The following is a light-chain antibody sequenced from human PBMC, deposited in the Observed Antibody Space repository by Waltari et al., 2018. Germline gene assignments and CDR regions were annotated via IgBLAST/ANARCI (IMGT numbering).Light chain of an antibody. J-gene: IGLJ3*02. CDR2: VNSDGSH. CDR3: QTGGHGTWV. CDR1: SGHSNTI. Sequence: QLVLPQSPSASASLGASLQPPSTLPSGHSNTIIPWLHQRPEKGPRYLMKVNSDGSHNKGDEIPDRFSGSSSGAERYLTISSVQSEDEADYYCQTGGHGTWVFGGGTTLTVL. V-gene: IGLV4-69*01.